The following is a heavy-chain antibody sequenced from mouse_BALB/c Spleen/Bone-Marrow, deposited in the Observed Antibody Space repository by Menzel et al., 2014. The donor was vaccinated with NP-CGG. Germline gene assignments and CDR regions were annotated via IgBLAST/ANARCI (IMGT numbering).Heavy chain of an antibody. CDR3: ARDGNYRYAMDY. CDR2: INPSNGRT. J-gene: IGHJ4*01. D-gene: IGHD2-1*01. Sequence: QVQLKQSGAELVKPGASVKLTCMASGSTFTSYWIHWVKQRPGQGPEWIGEINPSNGRTNYNEEFKSKATLTEDKSSSTAYMQLSSLTSEDSAVYYCARDGNYRYAMDYWGQGTSVTVSS. CDR1: GSTFTSYW. V-gene: IGHV1S81*02.